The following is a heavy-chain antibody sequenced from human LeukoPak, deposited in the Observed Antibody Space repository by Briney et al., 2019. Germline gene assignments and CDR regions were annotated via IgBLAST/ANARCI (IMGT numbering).Heavy chain of an antibody. V-gene: IGHV1-2*02. D-gene: IGHD1-26*01. CDR3: AKDQNDLLLGLDY. CDR1: GYTFINYY. Sequence: ASVNVSCKASGYTFINYYIHWVRQAPGQGLEWVGLINPTGTGTNYAQKFRGRVTMTRDSSISTDYMELSRPRSDDTAVYFCAKDQNDLLLGLDYWGQGTLVSVSS. J-gene: IGHJ4*02. CDR2: INPTGTGT.